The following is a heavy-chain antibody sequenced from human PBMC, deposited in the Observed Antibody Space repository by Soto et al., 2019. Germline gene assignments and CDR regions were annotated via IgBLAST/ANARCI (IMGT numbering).Heavy chain of an antibody. D-gene: IGHD1-26*01. V-gene: IGHV5-51*01. CDR2: IYPGDSDT. J-gene: IGHJ5*02. CDR1: GYTFTSHW. CDR3: VRVGMVGSNRLTSAWFDT. Sequence: PGESLKISCMGSGYTFTSHWIGWVRQMPGKGLEWMGIIYPGDSDTRYSPSFQGQVTISADKSIRTAYLQWNSLKASDTAMYYCVRVGMVGSNRLTSAWFDTWGPGTLVTVSS.